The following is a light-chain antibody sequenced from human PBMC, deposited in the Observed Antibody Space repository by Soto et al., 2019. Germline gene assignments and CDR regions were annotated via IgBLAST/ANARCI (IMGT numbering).Light chain of an antibody. CDR3: QLYGTSPL. CDR1: LTVSSTH. J-gene: IGKJ3*01. Sequence: EIVLTQSPVTLSLSPGESATLSCRASLTVSSTHLTWYQQRPGQAPRLLIYATSTRSTDVPDRFSGSGSGTDFTLTISGLEPEDFGMYYCQLYGTSPLFGPGTKVDVK. CDR2: ATS. V-gene: IGKV3-20*01.